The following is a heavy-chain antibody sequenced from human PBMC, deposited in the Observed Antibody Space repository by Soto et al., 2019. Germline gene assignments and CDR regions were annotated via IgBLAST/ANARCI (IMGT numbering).Heavy chain of an antibody. Sequence: EEQLVESGGGLVQPGESLRLSCAASGFTFSGHWIHWVRQAPGKGLEWVSRIETDGSGTSYADSVKGRFTISTDNVKNTVYLQMNSLRAEDTAVYYCATVFDFWGQGTLVTVSS. V-gene: IGHV3-74*01. J-gene: IGHJ4*02. CDR2: IETDGSGT. CDR1: GFTFSGHW. CDR3: ATVFDF. D-gene: IGHD4-17*01.